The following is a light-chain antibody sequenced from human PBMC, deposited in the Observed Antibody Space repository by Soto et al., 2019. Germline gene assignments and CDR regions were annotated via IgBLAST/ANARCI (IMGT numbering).Light chain of an antibody. J-gene: IGKJ1*01. CDR1: QGISSY. CDR2: PVS. Sequence: IQLTQSPSSLSASVGDRVTITCRASQGISSYLAWYQQKPGKAPKLLIYPVSTLQSGVPSRFSASGSGTYFTLTITSLQPEDFATYYCQQSYSSPRTFGPGTKVNI. V-gene: IGKV1-39*01. CDR3: QQSYSSPRT.